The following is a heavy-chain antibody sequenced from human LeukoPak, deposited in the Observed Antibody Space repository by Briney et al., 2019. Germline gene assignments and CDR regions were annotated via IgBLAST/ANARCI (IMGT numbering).Heavy chain of an antibody. CDR2: IYAGDSTS. CDR3: ARPGDSAGYFYGVADM. V-gene: IGHV5-51*01. Sequence: GESLKISCKGSGYSSTSYWIACVRQMSGKGLEWMGMIYAGDSTSRYSPSFQGQVTMSVDKSISTAYLQWNSLKASDTAIYYCARPGDSAGYFYGVADMWGQGTVVTVSS. CDR1: GYSSTSYW. J-gene: IGHJ3*02. D-gene: IGHD3-22*01.